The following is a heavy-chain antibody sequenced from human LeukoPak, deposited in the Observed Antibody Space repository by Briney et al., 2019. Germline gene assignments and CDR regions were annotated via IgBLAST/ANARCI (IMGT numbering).Heavy chain of an antibody. D-gene: IGHD2-21*02. Sequence: GGSLRLSCAASGFTFSNYNMNWVRQAPGKGLVWVSRINSDGSNTNYADSVKGRFTISRDNAKNSLYLQMNSLRAEDTAVYYCARDFSPIVVVTATTPNYYYGMDVWGQGTTVTVSS. CDR3: ARDFSPIVVVTATTPNYYYGMDV. CDR2: INSDGSNT. CDR1: GFTFSNYN. J-gene: IGHJ6*02. V-gene: IGHV3-74*01.